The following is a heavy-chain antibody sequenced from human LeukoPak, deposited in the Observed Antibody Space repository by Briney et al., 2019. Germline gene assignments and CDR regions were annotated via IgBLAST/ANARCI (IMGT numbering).Heavy chain of an antibody. Sequence: SETLSLTCTVSGGSISNYYWSWIRQPPGKGLEWIGYMYHSGSTNYNPSLKSRVTISKDMSKNQFSLKLSSMTAADTAVYYCARDKVTSGGMDVWGQGTTVTVSS. J-gene: IGHJ6*02. D-gene: IGHD1-14*01. V-gene: IGHV4-59*01. CDR1: GGSISNYY. CDR2: MYHSGST. CDR3: ARDKVTSGGMDV.